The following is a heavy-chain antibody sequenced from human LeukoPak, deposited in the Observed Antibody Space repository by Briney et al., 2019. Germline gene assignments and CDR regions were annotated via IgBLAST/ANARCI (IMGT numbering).Heavy chain of an antibody. J-gene: IGHJ3*02. CDR1: GGTFSSYA. D-gene: IGHD5-18*01. V-gene: IGHV1-69*05. CDR3: ASQRYSYGVYDAFDI. Sequence: ASVKVSCKASGGTFSSYAISWVRQAPGQGLEWMGRIIPIFGTANYAQKFQGRVTITTDESTSTAYMELSSLGPEDTAVYYCASQRYSYGVYDAFDIWGQGTMVTVSS. CDR2: IIPIFGTA.